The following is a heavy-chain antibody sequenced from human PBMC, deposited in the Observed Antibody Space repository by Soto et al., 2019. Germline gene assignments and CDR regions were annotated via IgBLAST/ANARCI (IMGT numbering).Heavy chain of an antibody. CDR1: GFTFSSYG. CDR2: IWYDGSNK. V-gene: IGHV3-33*01. D-gene: IGHD4-17*01. J-gene: IGHJ3*02. CDR3: ARDASHDYGNAFGI. Sequence: HPGGSLRLSCAASGFTFSSYGMHWVRQAPGKGLEWVAVIWYDGSNKYYADSVKGRFTISRDNSKNTLYLQMNSLRAEDTAVYYCARDASHDYGNAFGIWGQGTMVTVSS.